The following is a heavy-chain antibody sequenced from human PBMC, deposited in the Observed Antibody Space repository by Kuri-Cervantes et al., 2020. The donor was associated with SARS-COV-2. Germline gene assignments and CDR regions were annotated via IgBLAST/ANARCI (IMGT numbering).Heavy chain of an antibody. D-gene: IGHD7-27*01. V-gene: IGHV4-30-2*01. Sequence: SETLSLTCTVSGGSISSGGYYWSWIRQPPGKGLEWIGYIYHSGSTYYNPSLKSRVTISVDRSKNQFSLKLSSVTAADTAVYYCASLGFQDAFDIWGQATMVTVSS. CDR2: IYHSGST. J-gene: IGHJ3*02. CDR1: GGSISSGGYY. CDR3: ASLGFQDAFDI.